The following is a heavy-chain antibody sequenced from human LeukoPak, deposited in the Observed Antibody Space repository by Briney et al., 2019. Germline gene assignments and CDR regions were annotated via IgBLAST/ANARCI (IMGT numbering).Heavy chain of an antibody. J-gene: IGHJ4*02. CDR1: DGSVSSSHYY. Sequence: SETLSLTCTVSDGSVSSSHYYWSWIRQPPGEGLEWIGYVYFSGITNYNPSLKSRVAISVDTSKNEFSLKLNSVTAADTAIYYCARVGITGPPFDYWGQGTLVTVSS. CDR3: ARVGITGPPFDY. CDR2: VYFSGIT. D-gene: IGHD1-20*01. V-gene: IGHV4-61*01.